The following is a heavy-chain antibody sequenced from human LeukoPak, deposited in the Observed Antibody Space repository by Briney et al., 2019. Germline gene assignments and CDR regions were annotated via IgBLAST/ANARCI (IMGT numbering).Heavy chain of an antibody. CDR3: ARDASRIAAAGTFIDY. V-gene: IGHV1-8*03. CDR2: MNPNSGNT. D-gene: IGHD6-13*01. CDR1: GYTFTSYD. J-gene: IGHJ4*02. Sequence: ASVKVSCKASGYTFTSYDINWVRQATGQGLEWMGWMNPNSGNTGYAQKFQGRVTITRNTSISTAYMELSRLRSDDTAVYYCARDASRIAAAGTFIDYWGQGTLVTVSS.